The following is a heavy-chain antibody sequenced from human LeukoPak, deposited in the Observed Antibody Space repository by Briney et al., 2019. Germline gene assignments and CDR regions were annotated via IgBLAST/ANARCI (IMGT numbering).Heavy chain of an antibody. CDR2: IIPIFGTA. V-gene: IGHV1-69*13. J-gene: IGHJ3*02. D-gene: IGHD1-26*01. Sequence: SVKVSCKASGGTFSGYAISWVRQAPGQGLEWMGGIIPIFGTANYAQKFQGRVTITADESTSTAYMELSSLRSEDTAVYYCAREGARWEPSFSAFDIWGQGTMVTVSS. CDR1: GGTFSGYA. CDR3: AREGARWEPSFSAFDI.